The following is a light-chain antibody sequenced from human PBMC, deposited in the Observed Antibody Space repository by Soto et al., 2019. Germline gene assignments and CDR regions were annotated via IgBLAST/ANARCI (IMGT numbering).Light chain of an antibody. J-gene: IGKJ3*01. Sequence: EVVLTQSPATLSLSPGERATLFCRANESVNDYLAWYQQRPGKAPRLLIFDASNIAPGVPARFSASGSRRDFTLTISSLEPEDFAVYYCQQRFTWPPFTFGRGTKVDF. CDR3: QQRFTWPPFT. V-gene: IGKV3-11*02. CDR2: DAS. CDR1: ESVNDY.